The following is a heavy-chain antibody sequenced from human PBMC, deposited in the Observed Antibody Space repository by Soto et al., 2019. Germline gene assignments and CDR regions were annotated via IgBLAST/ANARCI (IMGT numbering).Heavy chain of an antibody. Sequence: VELVESGGGVVQSGGSLRLSCAAPGFSFSIHALHWIRQAPGEGLEWGAVMSPNGDNQYYADSVKGRFTISRDTSKSTLSLQMTSLRPEDTAVYYCASGAAFYYDTSRYWGQGTLVTVSS. CDR1: GFSFSIHA. J-gene: IGHJ4*02. D-gene: IGHD3-22*01. CDR2: MSPNGDNQ. CDR3: ASGAAFYYDTSRY. V-gene: IGHV3-30-3*01.